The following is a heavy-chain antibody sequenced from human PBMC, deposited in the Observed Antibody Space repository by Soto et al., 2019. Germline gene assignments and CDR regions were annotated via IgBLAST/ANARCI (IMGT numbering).Heavy chain of an antibody. Sequence: PSETLSLTCTVSGDAISKFYWSWIRQTPGRGLEWIGCVHESGSTDYNPSLKGRVTISLHTSQSQFSLSLRSATAADTATYYCARGNRALITSPFAYWGQGIPVTVSS. V-gene: IGHV4-59*03. J-gene: IGHJ4*02. CDR3: ARGNRALITSPFAY. CDR2: VHESGST. CDR1: GDAISKFY. D-gene: IGHD3-16*01.